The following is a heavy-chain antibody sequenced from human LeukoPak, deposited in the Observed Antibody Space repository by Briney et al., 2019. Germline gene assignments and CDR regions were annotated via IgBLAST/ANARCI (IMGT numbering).Heavy chain of an antibody. V-gene: IGHV1-3*01. J-gene: IGHJ4*02. D-gene: IGHD4-17*01. CDR3: ARAVTSAHDY. Sequence: ASVKVSCKASGYTFTSYAMHWVRQAPGQRLEWMGWISAGNGNTKYSQKFQGRVTITRDTSASTAYMELSSLRSEDTAVYYCARAVTSAHDYWGQGTLVTVSS. CDR1: GYTFTSYA. CDR2: ISAGNGNT.